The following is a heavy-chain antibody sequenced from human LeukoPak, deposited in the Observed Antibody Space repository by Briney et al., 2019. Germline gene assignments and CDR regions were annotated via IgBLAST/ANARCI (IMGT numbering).Heavy chain of an antibody. CDR1: GFTFSSYS. CDR2: ISSSSSYI. J-gene: IGHJ6*02. CDR3: ARDGSGAILCLGELLYFFLDV. D-gene: IGHD3-10*01. Sequence: GGSLRLSCAASGFTFSSYSMNWVRQAPGKGLEWVSCISSSSSYIYYADSVKGRFTISRDNAKNSLYLQMNSLRAEDTAVYHCARDGSGAILCLGELLYFFLDVWGQGTTVTVSS. V-gene: IGHV3-21*01.